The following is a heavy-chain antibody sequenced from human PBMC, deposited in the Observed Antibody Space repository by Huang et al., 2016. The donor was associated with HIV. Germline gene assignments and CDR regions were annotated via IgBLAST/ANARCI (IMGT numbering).Heavy chain of an antibody. V-gene: IGHV4-34*01. CDR1: GGSLSGFF. J-gene: IGHJ5*02. CDR3: ARGRGTSWSFFDT. D-gene: IGHD2-2*01. Sequence: QVRLDQWGAGLLKPSETLTLTCAVYGGSLSGFFWSWIRQSPGRGLEWFGEITKSGRTNYNTSLKSRVTIAIDTSKKKFALKLKSVTADDTSTYYCARGRGTSWSFFDTWGQGSFVTVSS. CDR2: ITKSGRT.